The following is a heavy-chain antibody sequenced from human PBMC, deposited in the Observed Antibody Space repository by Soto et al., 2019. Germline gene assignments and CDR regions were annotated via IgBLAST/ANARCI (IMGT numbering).Heavy chain of an antibody. V-gene: IGHV3-30*18. CDR2: ISYDGSNK. CDR1: GFTLSSYG. D-gene: IGHD3-10*01. J-gene: IGHJ4*02. Sequence: QVQLVESGGGVVQPGRSLRLSCAASGFTLSSYGKHWVRQAPGKGLEWVAVISYDGSNKYYADSVKGRFTISRDNSKNTLYLQMNSLRAEATAVYYCAKARGDYGDYWGQGTLVTVSS. CDR3: AKARGDYGDY.